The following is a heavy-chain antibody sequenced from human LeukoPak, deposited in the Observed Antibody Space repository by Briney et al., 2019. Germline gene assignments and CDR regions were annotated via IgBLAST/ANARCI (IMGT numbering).Heavy chain of an antibody. Sequence: SETLSLTCTVSGGSISSYYWSWIRQPAGKGLEWIGRIYTSGSTNYNPSLKSRVTMSVDTSKNQFSLKLSSVTAADTAVYYCAREYFGWLTRAYYYYGMDVWGQGTTVTVSS. J-gene: IGHJ6*02. CDR2: IYTSGST. CDR3: AREYFGWLTRAYYYYGMDV. CDR1: GGSISSYY. V-gene: IGHV4-4*07. D-gene: IGHD3-9*01.